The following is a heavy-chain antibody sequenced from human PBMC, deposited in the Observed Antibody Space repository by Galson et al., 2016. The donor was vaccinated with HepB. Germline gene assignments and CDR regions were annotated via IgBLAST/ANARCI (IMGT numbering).Heavy chain of an antibody. CDR2: ISNDGTSE. CDR3: ARDGGITPSRFDQ. J-gene: IGHJ4*02. CDR1: GFTFSSNA. Sequence: SLRLSCAASGFTFSSNAMHWVRQAPGKGLEWVAAISNDGTSEKYADSVKGRFVVSRDNSGNTLYLQLNSLRAEDTALYYCARDGGITPSRFDQWGQGTKVTVSS. V-gene: IGHV3-30*09. D-gene: IGHD4-23*01.